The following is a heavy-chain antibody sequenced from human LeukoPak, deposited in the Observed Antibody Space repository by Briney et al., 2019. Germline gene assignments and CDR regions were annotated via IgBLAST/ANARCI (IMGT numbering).Heavy chain of an antibody. CDR2: INPNSGGT. J-gene: IGHJ4*02. CDR3: ARANALHCSSTSCLFDY. V-gene: IGHV1-2*04. D-gene: IGHD2-2*01. Sequence: ASVKVSCKASGYTFTDYYMQWVRQAPGQGLEWMGWINPNSGGTYSAQKFQGWVTMTRDTSISTAYMELSRLTSDDTAVYYCARANALHCSSTSCLFDYWGQGTLVTVSS. CDR1: GYTFTDYY.